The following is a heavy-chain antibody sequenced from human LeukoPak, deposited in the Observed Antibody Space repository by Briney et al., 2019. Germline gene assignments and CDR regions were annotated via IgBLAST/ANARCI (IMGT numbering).Heavy chain of an antibody. CDR3: ARSVPGGSGWMGAIEY. J-gene: IGHJ4*02. V-gene: IGHV3-13*01. CDR1: GFTFRRYD. D-gene: IGHD6-19*01. Sequence: GGSLRLSCAASGFTFRRYDMHWVRQSTGKGLEWVSGIGTAGDTFYLGSVEGRFTISRENAKNSLYLQMYSLRVGDTAAYYCARSVPGGSGWMGAIEYWGQGTLVTVPS. CDR2: IGTAGDT.